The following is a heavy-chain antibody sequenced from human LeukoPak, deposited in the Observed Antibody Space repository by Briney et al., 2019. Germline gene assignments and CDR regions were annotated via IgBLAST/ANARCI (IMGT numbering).Heavy chain of an antibody. J-gene: IGHJ3*02. Sequence: PSETLSLTCTVSGCSISSYYWSWIRQPPGKGLEGIGNIYYSGSTNYNPSLKSRVTMSVDTSKNQFSLKLSSVTAADTAVYYCARDKDYFESGGAFDIWGQGTMITVSS. D-gene: IGHD3-22*01. CDR1: GCSISSYY. CDR3: ARDKDYFESGGAFDI. V-gene: IGHV4-59*01. CDR2: IYYSGST.